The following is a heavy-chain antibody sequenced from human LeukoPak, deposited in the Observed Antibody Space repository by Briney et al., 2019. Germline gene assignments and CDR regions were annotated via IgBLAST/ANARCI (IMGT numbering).Heavy chain of an antibody. CDR2: ISSSGSTI. CDR3: ARGDDSSGYYFY. J-gene: IGHJ4*02. V-gene: IGHV3-48*03. CDR1: GFTFSSYE. D-gene: IGHD3-22*01. Sequence: GGSLGLSCAASGFTFSSYEMNWVRQAPGKGLEWVSYISSSGSTIYYADSVKGRFTISRDNAKNSLYLQMNSLRAEDTAVYYCARGDDSSGYYFYWGQGTLVTVSS.